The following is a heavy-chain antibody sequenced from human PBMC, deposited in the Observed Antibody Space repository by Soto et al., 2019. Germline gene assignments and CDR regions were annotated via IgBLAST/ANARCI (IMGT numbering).Heavy chain of an antibody. J-gene: IGHJ4*02. CDR1: GFTFSSYG. V-gene: IGHV3-30*18. Sequence: GGSLRLSCAASGFTFSSYGMHWVRQAPGKGLEWVAVISYDGSNKYYADSVKGRFTISRDNSKNTLYLQMNSLRAEDTAVYYCAKGKRRYDFWSGPDYWGQGTLVTVSS. D-gene: IGHD3-3*01. CDR2: ISYDGSNK. CDR3: AKGKRRYDFWSGPDY.